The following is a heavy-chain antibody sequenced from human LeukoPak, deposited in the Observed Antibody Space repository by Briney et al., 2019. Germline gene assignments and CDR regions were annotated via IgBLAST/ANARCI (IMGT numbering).Heavy chain of an antibody. CDR1: GFTFSRYA. Sequence: GGSLRLSCAASGFTFSRYAMNWVRQAPGKGLEWVSSISTTGSSSYIHYADSMKGRFTISRDNAKSSLYLQMNSLRAEDTAVYYCARVMAGYSHMDVWGKGTTVTVSS. CDR3: ARVMAGYSHMDV. J-gene: IGHJ6*03. CDR2: ISTTGSSSYI. V-gene: IGHV3-21*01. D-gene: IGHD3-10*01.